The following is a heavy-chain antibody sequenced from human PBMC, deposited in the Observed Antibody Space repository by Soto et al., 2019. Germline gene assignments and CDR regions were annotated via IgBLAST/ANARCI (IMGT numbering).Heavy chain of an antibody. D-gene: IGHD2-21*02. Sequence: QVQLQESGPGLVKPSQTLSLTCTVSGGSISSGGYYWSWIRQHPGKGLEWIGYIYYSGSTYYNPSLKCRVTISVDTTKNPFSLKLSSVTAADTAVYYCARDRRVVVVTAPYRYFDLWGRGTLVTVSS. CDR3: ARDRRVVVVTAPYRYFDL. CDR2: IYYSGST. V-gene: IGHV4-31*03. J-gene: IGHJ2*01. CDR1: GGSISSGGYY.